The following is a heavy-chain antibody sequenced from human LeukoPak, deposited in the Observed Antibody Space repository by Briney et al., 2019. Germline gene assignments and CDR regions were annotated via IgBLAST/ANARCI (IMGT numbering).Heavy chain of an antibody. V-gene: IGHV3-30-3*01. CDR1: GFTFSSYA. CDR3: ARDPFVRDTAMGY. D-gene: IGHD5-18*01. CDR2: ISYDGSNK. Sequence: GGSLRLSCAASGFTFSSYAMHWVRQAPGKGLEWVAVISYDGSNKYYADSVKGRFTISRDNSKNTLYLQMNSLRAEDTAVYYCARDPFVRDTAMGYWGQGTLVTVSS. J-gene: IGHJ4*02.